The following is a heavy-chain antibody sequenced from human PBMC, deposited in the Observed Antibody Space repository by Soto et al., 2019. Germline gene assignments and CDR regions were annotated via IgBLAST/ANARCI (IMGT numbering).Heavy chain of an antibody. CDR2: MTADGTGT. J-gene: IGHJ6*02. V-gene: IGHV3-23*01. D-gene: IGHD1-26*01. Sequence: DVQMLESGGGLVQPGGSLRLSCAASGFTLKAYGMSWLRQPPGKGLEWVSSMTADGTGTAHADSVKDRFTTSSDDSRDTVYPEMNSLRVEDTAVYYCVSGGADLYQNGLDVWGQGTTVSVSS. CDR3: VSGGADLYQNGLDV. CDR1: GFTLKAYG.